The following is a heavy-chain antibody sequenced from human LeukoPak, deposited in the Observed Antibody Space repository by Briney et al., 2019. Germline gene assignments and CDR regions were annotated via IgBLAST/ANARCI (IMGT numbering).Heavy chain of an antibody. CDR2: IYYSGST. V-gene: IGHV4-39*07. D-gene: IGHD6-13*01. CDR3: ANLQLGPLYYVMDV. Sequence: SETLSLTCTVSGGSISSSSYYWGWIRQPPGKGLEWIGHIYYSGSTYYNPSLKSRVTISIDTSKNQFSLKLSSVTAADTAAYYCANLQLGPLYYVMDVWGQGTSVTVSS. J-gene: IGHJ6*02. CDR1: GGSISSSSYY.